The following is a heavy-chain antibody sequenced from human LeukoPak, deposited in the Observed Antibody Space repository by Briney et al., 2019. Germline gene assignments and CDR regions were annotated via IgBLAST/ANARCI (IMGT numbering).Heavy chain of an antibody. V-gene: IGHV3-33*06. CDR2: IWYDGSDT. Sequence: GGSLRLSSAQSGFTFSDYGMRWVRQGPGAGLEWVALIWYDGSDTNYADSVKGQFPVSRDSSKNTLYLQMNSLRAEDTAVYYCAKDRSGYTPKAHCDNWGRGTLVTVSS. CDR1: GFTFSDYG. CDR3: AKDRSGYTPKAHCDN. D-gene: IGHD5-12*01. J-gene: IGHJ4*02.